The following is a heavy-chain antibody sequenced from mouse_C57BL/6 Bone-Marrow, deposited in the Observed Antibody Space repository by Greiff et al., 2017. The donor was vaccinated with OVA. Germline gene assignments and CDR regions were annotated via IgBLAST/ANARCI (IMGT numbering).Heavy chain of an antibody. CDR3: ARLAWGYAMDY. V-gene: IGHV5-16*01. D-gene: IGHD4-1*01. CDR2: INYDGSST. J-gene: IGHJ4*01. Sequence: EVQLVESEGGLVQPGSSMKLSCTASGFTFSDYYMAWVRQVPEKGLEWVANINYDGSSTYYLDSLKSRFIISRDNAKNILYLQMSSLKSEDTATYYCARLAWGYAMDYWGQGTSVTVSP. CDR1: GFTFSDYY.